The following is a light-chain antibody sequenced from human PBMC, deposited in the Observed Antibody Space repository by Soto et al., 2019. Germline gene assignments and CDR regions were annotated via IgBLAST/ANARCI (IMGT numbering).Light chain of an antibody. V-gene: IGLV2-14*01. CDR3: GSITRSSTSV. CDR1: SSDVGGFEY. CDR2: DVT. Sequence: QSVLSQPASASGSPGQSITISCTGTSSDVGGFEYVSWYQHQPGKAPKLIIYDVTKRPSGVSNRFSGSKSGNTASLTISGIQAEDEGDYYCGSITRSSTSVFGTGTKVTVL. J-gene: IGLJ1*01.